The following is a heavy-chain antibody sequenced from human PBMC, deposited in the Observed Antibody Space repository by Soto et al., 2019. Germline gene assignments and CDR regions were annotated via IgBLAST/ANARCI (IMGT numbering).Heavy chain of an antibody. CDR3: ARIAAAGPYYYYMDV. CDR1: GYTFTSYD. D-gene: IGHD6-13*01. V-gene: IGHV1-8*01. J-gene: IGHJ6*03. CDR2: MNPNSGNT. Sequence: ASVKVSCKASGYTFTSYDINWVRQATGQGLEWMGWMNPNSGNTGYAQRFQGRVTMTRNTSISTAYMELSSLRSEDTAVYYCARIAAAGPYYYYMDVWGKGTTVTVSS.